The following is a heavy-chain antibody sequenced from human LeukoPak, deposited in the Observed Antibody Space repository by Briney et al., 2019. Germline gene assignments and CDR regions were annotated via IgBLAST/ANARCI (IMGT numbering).Heavy chain of an antibody. CDR2: ISSSSSTI. J-gene: IGHJ1*01. V-gene: IGHV3-48*01. D-gene: IGHD2-8*01. CDR3: ARPTRILYPPFQH. CDR1: GFTFSSYS. Sequence: GGSLRLPCAASGFTFSSYSMNWVRQAPVKGLEWVSYISSSSSTIYYADSVKGRFTISRDNAKNSLYLQMNSLRAEDTAVYYCARPTRILYPPFQHWGQGTLVTVSS.